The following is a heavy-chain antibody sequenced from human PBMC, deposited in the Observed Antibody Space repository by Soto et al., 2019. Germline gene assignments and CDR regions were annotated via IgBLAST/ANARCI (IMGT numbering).Heavy chain of an antibody. V-gene: IGHV1-69*13. D-gene: IGHD6-19*01. Sequence: GDSVKVSCKASGGTFSSYAISWVRQAPGQGREWMGGIIPIFGTANYAQKFQGRVTITADESTSTAYMELSSLRSEDTAVYYCARGGFKWAVAGKNYYYYGMDVWGQGTTVTVSS. J-gene: IGHJ6*02. CDR2: IIPIFGTA. CDR1: GGTFSSYA. CDR3: ARGGFKWAVAGKNYYYYGMDV.